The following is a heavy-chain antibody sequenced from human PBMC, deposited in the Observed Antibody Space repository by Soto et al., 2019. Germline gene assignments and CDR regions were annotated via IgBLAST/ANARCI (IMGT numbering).Heavy chain of an antibody. CDR3: ARDHYGGRAFDY. CDR2: IYYSGST. J-gene: IGHJ4*02. D-gene: IGHD4-17*01. V-gene: IGHV4-31*03. CDR1: GGSISSGGYY. Sequence: SETLSLTCTVSGGSISSGGYYWSWIRQHPGKGLEWIGYIYYSGSTYYNPSLKSRVTISVGTSKNQFSLKLSSVTAADTAVYYCARDHYGGRAFDYWGQGXLVTVYS.